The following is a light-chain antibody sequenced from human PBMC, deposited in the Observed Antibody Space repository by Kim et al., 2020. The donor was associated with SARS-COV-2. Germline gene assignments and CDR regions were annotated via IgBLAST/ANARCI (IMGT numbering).Light chain of an antibody. V-gene: IGLV7-43*01. CDR2: SIT. CDR1: TGAVTSAYY. CDR3: LLYYGDAWF. Sequence: VVTQEPSLTVSPGGTVTLTCASSTGAVTSAYYPNWFQQKPGQAPRALIYSITNKHSRTPARFSGSLLGGKAALTLSGVQPEDEAEYYCLLYYGDAWFFGGGTQLTVL. J-gene: IGLJ2*01.